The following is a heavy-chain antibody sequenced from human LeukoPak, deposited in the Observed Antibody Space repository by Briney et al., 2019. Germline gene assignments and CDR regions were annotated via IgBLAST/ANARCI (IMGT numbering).Heavy chain of an antibody. D-gene: IGHD2-2*01. Sequence: PGRSLRLSCAASGFTFSSYGMHWVRQAPGKGLEWVAVIWYDGSNKYYADSVKGRFTISRDNSKNTLYLQMNSLRAEDTAVYYCAREPPYYCSSTSCPYFDYWGQGTLVTVSS. CDR3: AREPPYYCSSTSCPYFDY. CDR2: IWYDGSNK. J-gene: IGHJ4*02. V-gene: IGHV3-33*01. CDR1: GFTFSSYG.